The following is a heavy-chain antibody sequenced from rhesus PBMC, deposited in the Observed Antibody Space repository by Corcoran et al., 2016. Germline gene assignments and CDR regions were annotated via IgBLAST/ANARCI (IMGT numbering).Heavy chain of an antibody. CDR1: GYSFPSYW. CDR2: IDPSDADA. J-gene: IGHJ6*01. CDR3: ATFGLDS. V-gene: IGHV5-20*01. Sequence: DVQLVQSGAEAKRPGESLKISCKTSGYSFPSYWISWGRMMPGKGMEWMGAIDPSDADARYNPSFQGHVTISADKSISTAYLQWSRLKASDTATYYCATFGLDSWGQGVVVTVSS.